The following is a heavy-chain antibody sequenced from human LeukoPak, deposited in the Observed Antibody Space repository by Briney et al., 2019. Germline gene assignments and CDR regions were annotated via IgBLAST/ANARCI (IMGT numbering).Heavy chain of an antibody. CDR2: IYYSGST. V-gene: IGHV4-59*11. J-gene: IGHJ5*02. Sequence: PSETLSLTCTVSGGSISSHYWSWIRQPPGKGLEWIGYIYYSGSTNYNPFLKSRVTISVDTSKNQFSLRLSSVTAADTAVYYCARGGYVWFDPWGQGTLVTVSS. CDR1: GGSISSHY. CDR3: ARGGYVWFDP. D-gene: IGHD3-10*02.